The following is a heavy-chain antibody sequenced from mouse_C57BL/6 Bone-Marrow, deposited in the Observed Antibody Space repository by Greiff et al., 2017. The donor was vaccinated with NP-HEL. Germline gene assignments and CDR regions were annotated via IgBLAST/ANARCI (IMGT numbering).Heavy chain of an antibody. CDR3: ARSGLIYYYGSSFFYFDY. Sequence: QVQLQQSGAELVKPGASVKISCKASGYTFTDYYINWVKQRPGQGLEWIGKIGPGSGSTYYNEKFKGKATLTADKSSSTAYMQLSSLTSEDSAVYFCARSGLIYYYGSSFFYFDYWGQGTTLTVSS. V-gene: IGHV1-77*01. J-gene: IGHJ2*01. CDR1: GYTFTDYY. CDR2: IGPGSGST. D-gene: IGHD1-1*01.